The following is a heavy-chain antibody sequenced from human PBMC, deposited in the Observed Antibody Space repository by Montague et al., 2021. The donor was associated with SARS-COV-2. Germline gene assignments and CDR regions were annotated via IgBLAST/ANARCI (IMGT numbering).Heavy chain of an antibody. CDR3: ARAYYDSSGYYGYFDY. Sequence: SETLSLTCAVYGGSFSGYYWSWIRQPPGKGLEWFGEINHSGSTNYNPSLKSRVTISVDTSKNQFSLKLSSVTAADTAVYYCARAYYDSSGYYGYFDYWGQGTLVTVSS. CDR1: GGSFSGYY. D-gene: IGHD3-22*01. CDR2: INHSGST. V-gene: IGHV4-34*01. J-gene: IGHJ4*02.